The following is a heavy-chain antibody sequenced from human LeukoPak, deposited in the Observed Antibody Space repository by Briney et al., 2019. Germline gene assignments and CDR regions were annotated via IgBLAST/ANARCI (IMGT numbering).Heavy chain of an antibody. CDR3: AKTDSHSLRRYYYDSSGSHAFDI. J-gene: IGHJ3*02. Sequence: ASVKVSCKASGGTFSSYAISWVRQAPGQGLEWMGRIIPILGIANYAQKFQGRVTITADKSTSTAYMELSSLRSEDTAVYYCAKTDSHSLRRYYYDSSGSHAFDIWGQGTMVTVSS. CDR2: IIPILGIA. V-gene: IGHV1-69*04. D-gene: IGHD3-22*01. CDR1: GGTFSSYA.